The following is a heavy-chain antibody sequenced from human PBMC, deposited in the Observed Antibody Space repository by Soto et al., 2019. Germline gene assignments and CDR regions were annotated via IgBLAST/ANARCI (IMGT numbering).Heavy chain of an antibody. J-gene: IGHJ4*02. V-gene: IGHV4-31*03. CDR2: IYNSGST. Sequence: QVQLQESGPGLVKPSQTLSLTCTVSGGSISSGGYYWSWIRQPPGKGLEWIGYIYNSGSTYYNPSPKSRVTIAVDTSKNQFSLKLSSVTAADTAVYYGASKLYSSCWLFDYWGQGTLVTVSS. CDR1: GGSISSGGYY. D-gene: IGHD6-19*01. CDR3: ASKLYSSCWLFDY.